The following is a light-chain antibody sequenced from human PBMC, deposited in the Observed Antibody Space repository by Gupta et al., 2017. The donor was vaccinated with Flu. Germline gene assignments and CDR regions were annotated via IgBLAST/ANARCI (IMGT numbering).Light chain of an antibody. CDR3: RQSYRTPRT. V-gene: IGKV1-39*01. CDR1: QSISSY. CDR2: AAS. J-gene: IGKJ1*01. Sequence: DIQMTQSPSSLSASVGDRVSITCRASQSISSYLNWYQQKPGKAPKLLIYAASSLQSGVPSRFSGSGSGTAFTLTISSLQPQDFATYFCRQSYRTPRTFGQGTKVEIK.